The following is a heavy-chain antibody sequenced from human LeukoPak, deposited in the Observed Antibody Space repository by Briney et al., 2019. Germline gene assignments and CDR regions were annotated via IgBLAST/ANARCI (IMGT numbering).Heavy chain of an antibody. J-gene: IGHJ4*02. CDR1: GFTFSSYA. V-gene: IGHV3-30-3*01. Sequence: PGRSPRLSCAASGFTFSSYAMHWVRQAPGKGLEWVAVISYDGSNKYYADSVKGRFTISRDNSKNTLYLQMNSLRAEDTAVYYCAKDGRYSSGWEKDYWGQGTLVTVSS. CDR2: ISYDGSNK. D-gene: IGHD6-19*01. CDR3: AKDGRYSSGWEKDY.